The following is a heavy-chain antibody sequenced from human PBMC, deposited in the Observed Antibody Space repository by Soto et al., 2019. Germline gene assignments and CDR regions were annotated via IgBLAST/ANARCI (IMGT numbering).Heavy chain of an antibody. D-gene: IGHD4-17*01. J-gene: IGHJ6*01. CDR2: IYYSGST. CDR1: GGSISSGGYY. CDR3: VRDHTEGAAGDGGPSAYFYCMVN. Sequence: SETLSLTCTVSGGSISSGGYYWSWIRQQPXKGLEWIGYIYYSGSTNYNPSLKRRVTISVDTSKNQFSLKLSSVPAADSAVYYCVRDHTEGAAGDGGPSAYFYCMVNGCQGATVNAFS. V-gene: IGHV4-31*03.